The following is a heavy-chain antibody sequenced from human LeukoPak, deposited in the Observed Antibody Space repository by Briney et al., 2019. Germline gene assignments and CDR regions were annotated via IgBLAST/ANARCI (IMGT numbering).Heavy chain of an antibody. CDR2: IIPVFGTA. CDR1: RGTFSSYA. Sequence: SVTVSCKASRGTFSSYAISGVRQAPGQGLEWVGGIIPVFGTANYAQNFQGRVKITADESTSTAYMELRSLKSEATAVYYCARKPGGGNFYILDYWRQGTLVTVSS. V-gene: IGHV1-69*01. J-gene: IGHJ4*02. CDR3: ARKPGGGNFYILDY. D-gene: IGHD2/OR15-2a*01.